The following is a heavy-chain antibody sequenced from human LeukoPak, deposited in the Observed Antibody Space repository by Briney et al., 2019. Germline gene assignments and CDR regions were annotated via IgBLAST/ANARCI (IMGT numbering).Heavy chain of an antibody. V-gene: IGHV3-30*04. D-gene: IGHD3-10*01. CDR3: ARDGITMVRGVIIRDAFDI. CDR1: GFTFSSYA. Sequence: PGGFLRLSCAASGFTFSSYAMHWVRQAPGKGLEWVAVISYDGSNKYYADSVKGRFTISRDNSKNTLYLQMNSLRAEDTAVYYCARDGITMVRGVIIRDAFDIWGQGTMVTVSS. J-gene: IGHJ3*02. CDR2: ISYDGSNK.